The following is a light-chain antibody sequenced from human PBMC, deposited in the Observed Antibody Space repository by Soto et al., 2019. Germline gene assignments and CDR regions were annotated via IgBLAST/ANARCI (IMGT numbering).Light chain of an antibody. V-gene: IGLV4-60*02. J-gene: IGLJ3*02. Sequence: QLVLTQSSSASASLGSSVKLTCTLSSGHSSYIIAWHQQQPGKAPRYLMKLEPSGSYNKGSGVPYRFSGSSSGADRYLTISNLQFEDEADYYCETWDSNSWVFGGGTKLTV. CDR1: SGHSSYI. CDR3: ETWDSNSWV. CDR2: LEPSGSY.